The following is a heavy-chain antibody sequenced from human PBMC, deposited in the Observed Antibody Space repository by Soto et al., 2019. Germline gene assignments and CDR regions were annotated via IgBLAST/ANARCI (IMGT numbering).Heavy chain of an antibody. CDR3: VRQPRYYYGMDF. CDR2: IYPGDSDT. CDR1: GYSFTSSW. J-gene: IGHJ6*02. V-gene: IGHV5-51*01. Sequence: GESLKISCKGFGYSFTSSWIGWVRQMPGKGLEWMGIIYPGDSDTRYSPSFQGQVTISADKSITTAYLQWSSLKASDTAMYYCVRQPRYYYGMDFWGQAPTVTVS.